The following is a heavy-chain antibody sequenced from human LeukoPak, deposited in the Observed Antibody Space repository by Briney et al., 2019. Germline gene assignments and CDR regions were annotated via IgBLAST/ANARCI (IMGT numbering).Heavy chain of an antibody. CDR1: GGFISSYY. V-gene: IGHV4-59*01. J-gene: IGHJ5*02. CDR2: IYYSGST. CDR3: ARASRRGKSIAALHGGFDP. D-gene: IGHD6-6*01. Sequence: SETLSLTCSVSGGFISSYYWSWIRQPPGKGLEWIGYIYYSGSTNYNPSLKSRVTISVDTSKNQFSLKLSSVTAADTAVYYCARASRRGKSIAALHGGFDPWGQGTLVTVSS.